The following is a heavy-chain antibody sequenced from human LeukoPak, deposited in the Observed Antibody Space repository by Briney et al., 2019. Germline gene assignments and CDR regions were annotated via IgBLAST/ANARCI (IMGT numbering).Heavy chain of an antibody. D-gene: IGHD5-24*01. CDR1: GGSISSYY. J-gene: IGHJ4*02. Sequence: PSETLPLTCTVSGGSISSYYWSWIRQPPGKGLEWIGYIYYSGSTNYNPSLKSRVTISVDTSKNQFSLKLSSVTAADTAVYYCARMEMASFDYWGQGTLVTVSS. CDR2: IYYSGST. CDR3: ARMEMASFDY. V-gene: IGHV4-59*01.